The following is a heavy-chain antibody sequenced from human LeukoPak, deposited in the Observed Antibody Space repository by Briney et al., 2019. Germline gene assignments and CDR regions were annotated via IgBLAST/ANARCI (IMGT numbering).Heavy chain of an antibody. CDR2: IYYSGST. Sequence: KPSETLSLTCTVSGGSIGSYYWSWIRQPPGKGLEWIGYIYYSGSTNYNPSLKSRVTISVDTSKNQFSLKLSSVTAADTAVYYCARAPYAFDYWGQGTLVTVSS. CDR1: GGSIGSYY. V-gene: IGHV4-59*01. D-gene: IGHD3-16*01. J-gene: IGHJ4*02. CDR3: ARAPYAFDY.